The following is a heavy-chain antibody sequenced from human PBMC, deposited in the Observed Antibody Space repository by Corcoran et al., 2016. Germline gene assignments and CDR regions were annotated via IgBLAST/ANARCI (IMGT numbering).Heavy chain of an antibody. V-gene: IGHV4-59*01. J-gene: IGHJ4*02. CDR3: ARDDSSGWFHLDY. D-gene: IGHD6-19*01. Sequence: QVQLQESGPGLVKPSETLSLTCTVSGGSISSYYWSWIRQPPGKGLEWIGYIYYSGSTNYNPSLKSRVTISVDTSKNQFSLKLSSVTAADTAVYYCARDDSSGWFHLDYWGQGTLVTVSS. CDR2: IYYSGST. CDR1: GGSISSYY.